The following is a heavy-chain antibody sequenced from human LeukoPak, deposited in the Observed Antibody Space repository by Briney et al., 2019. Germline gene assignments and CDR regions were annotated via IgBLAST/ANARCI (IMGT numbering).Heavy chain of an antibody. V-gene: IGHV3-21*01. CDR3: ARPERNMKDAFDI. CDR1: GFTFSSYS. CDR2: ISSSSSYI. D-gene: IGHD2/OR15-2a*01. Sequence: TGGFLRLSCAASGFTFSSYSMNWVRQAPGKGLEWVSSISSSSSYIYYADSVKGRFTISRDNAKNSLYLQMNSLRAEDTAVYYCARPERNMKDAFDIWGQGTMVTVSS. J-gene: IGHJ3*02.